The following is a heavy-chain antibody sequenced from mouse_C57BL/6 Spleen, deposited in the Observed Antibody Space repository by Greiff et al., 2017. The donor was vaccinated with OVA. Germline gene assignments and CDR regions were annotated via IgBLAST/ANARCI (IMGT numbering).Heavy chain of an antibody. Sequence: EVKLVESEGGLVQPGSSMKLSCTASGFTFSDYYMAWVRQVPEKGLEWVANINSDGSSTYYLDSLKSRFIISRDNAKNILYLQMSSLKSEDTATYYCAREDYDYNFDYWGQGTTLTVSS. CDR1: GFTFSDYY. CDR3: AREDYDYNFDY. V-gene: IGHV5-16*01. J-gene: IGHJ2*01. CDR2: INSDGSST. D-gene: IGHD2-4*01.